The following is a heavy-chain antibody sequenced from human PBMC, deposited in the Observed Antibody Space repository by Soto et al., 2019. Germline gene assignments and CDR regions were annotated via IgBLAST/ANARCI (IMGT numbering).Heavy chain of an antibody. CDR2: ISSNGGST. D-gene: IGHD1-26*01. Sequence: GGSLRLSCSASGFTFSSYAMHWVRQAPGKGLEYVSAISSNGGSTYYADSVKGRFTISRDNSKNTLYLQMSSLRAEDTAVYYCVMPPLGYIVGATNGDYWGQGTLVTVSS. J-gene: IGHJ4*02. CDR3: VMPPLGYIVGATNGDY. V-gene: IGHV3-64D*08. CDR1: GFTFSSYA.